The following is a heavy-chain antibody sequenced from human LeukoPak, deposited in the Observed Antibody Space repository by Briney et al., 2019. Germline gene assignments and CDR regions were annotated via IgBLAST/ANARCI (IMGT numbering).Heavy chain of an antibody. Sequence: GGSLRLSCAASGLTFSDYYMSWIRQAPGKGLEWVSYISSSGSTIYYADSVKGRFTISRDNTQNSLFLQMDSLRVEDTAVYYCARDYASEYMDVWGKGTTVTVSS. V-gene: IGHV3-11*04. CDR3: ARDYASEYMDV. D-gene: IGHD3-16*01. CDR1: GLTFSDYY. J-gene: IGHJ6*03. CDR2: ISSSGSTI.